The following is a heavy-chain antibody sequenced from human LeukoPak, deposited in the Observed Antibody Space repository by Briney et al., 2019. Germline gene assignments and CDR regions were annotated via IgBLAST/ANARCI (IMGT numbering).Heavy chain of an antibody. CDR1: GFTFSSYG. Sequence: PGRPLRLSCAASGFTFSSYGMHWVRQAPGKGLEWVAVIWYNGSNKYYADSVKGRFTISRDNSKNTLYLQMNSLRAEDTAVYYCARDYSSGWYKGFDYWGQGTLVTVSS. CDR2: IWYNGSNK. V-gene: IGHV3-33*01. J-gene: IGHJ4*02. CDR3: ARDYSSGWYKGFDY. D-gene: IGHD6-13*01.